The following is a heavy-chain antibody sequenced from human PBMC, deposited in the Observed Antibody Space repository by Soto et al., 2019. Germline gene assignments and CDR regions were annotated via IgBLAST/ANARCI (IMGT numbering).Heavy chain of an antibody. V-gene: IGHV3-74*01. Sequence: EVQLVESGGGLVQPGGSLRLSCAASGFTFSSYWMHWVRQPPGKGLVWISRIDGAGRSTNYADSVKGRFTISRDNAKNTLYLQMNSLRAEDTAVYYCARVGSTSWYWGQGTLVTVSS. CDR3: ARVGSTSWY. D-gene: IGHD6-6*01. CDR1: GFTFSSYW. CDR2: IDGAGRST. J-gene: IGHJ4*02.